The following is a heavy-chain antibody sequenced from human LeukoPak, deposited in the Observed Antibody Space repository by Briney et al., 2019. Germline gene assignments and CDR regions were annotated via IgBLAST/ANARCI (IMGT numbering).Heavy chain of an antibody. CDR3: ARGPRFDY. Sequence: GGSLRLSCAASGFTFSSYAMHWVRQAPGKGLEYVSAISSNGGSTYYANSVKGRFTISRDNSKNTLYLQMGSLRAEDMAVYYRARGPRFDYWGQGTLVTVSS. J-gene: IGHJ4*02. CDR2: ISSNGGST. V-gene: IGHV3-64*01. CDR1: GFTFSSYA.